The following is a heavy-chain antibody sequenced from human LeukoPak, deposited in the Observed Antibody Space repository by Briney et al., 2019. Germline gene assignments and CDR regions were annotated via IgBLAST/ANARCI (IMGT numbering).Heavy chain of an antibody. V-gene: IGHV3-30*18. CDR1: GFTFSGHF. CDR2: IANDGRDK. J-gene: IGHJ4*02. D-gene: IGHD1/OR15-1a*01. CDR3: AKDQQIVSAKYYFDS. Sequence: GGSLRLSCSASGFTFSGHFMHWVRRALGKGLEWVAVIANDGRDKHSTDSVKGRFTITRDNAKNTVYLQMNSLRVEDTAVYYCAKDQQIVSAKYYFDSWGQGILVTVSS.